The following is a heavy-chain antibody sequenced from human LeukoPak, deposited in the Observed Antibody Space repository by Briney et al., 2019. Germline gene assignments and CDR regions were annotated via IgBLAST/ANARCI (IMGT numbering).Heavy chain of an antibody. Sequence: TGGSLRLSCAASGFTFSSYEMTWVRQAPGKGLEWVSGIIPSGHTTYYADSVRGRFTISRDNSRNTLYLQMNSLRAEDTAVYYCAKDDRWLQFCCWGQGTLVTVSA. J-gene: IGHJ4*02. CDR3: AKDDRWLQFCC. CDR1: GFTFSSYE. CDR2: IIPSGHTT. V-gene: IGHV3-23*01. D-gene: IGHD5-24*01.